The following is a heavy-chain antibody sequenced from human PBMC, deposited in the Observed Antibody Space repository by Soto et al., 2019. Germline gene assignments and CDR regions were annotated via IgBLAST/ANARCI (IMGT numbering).Heavy chain of an antibody. V-gene: IGHV4-30-4*01. CDR1: GGSISSGDYY. CDR2: IYYSGST. D-gene: IGHD1-26*01. J-gene: IGHJ4*02. Sequence: SETLSLTCTVSGGSISSGDYYWSWIRQPPGKGLEWIGYIYYSGSTYYNPSLKGRVTISVDTSKNQFSLKLSSVTAADTAVYYCARGDLYYFDYWGQGTLVTVSS. CDR3: ARGDLYYFDY.